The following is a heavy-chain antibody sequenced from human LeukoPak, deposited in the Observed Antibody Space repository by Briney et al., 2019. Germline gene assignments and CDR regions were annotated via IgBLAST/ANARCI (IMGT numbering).Heavy chain of an antibody. V-gene: IGHV6-1*01. CDR3: ARGANRVFDY. D-gene: IGHD1-14*01. Sequence: SQTLSLTCAISGDSVSSSTDAWNWIRQSPSRGLEWLGRTYYRSKWYNEYAVSVESRITINPDTSKNQFSLQLNSVTPEDTAVYYCARGANRVFDYWGQGTLVTVSS. CDR1: GDSVSSSTDA. CDR2: TYYRSKWYN. J-gene: IGHJ4*02.